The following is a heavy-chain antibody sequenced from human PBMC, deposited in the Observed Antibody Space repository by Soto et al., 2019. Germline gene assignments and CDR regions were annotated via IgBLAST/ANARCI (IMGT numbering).Heavy chain of an antibody. CDR3: AGSTTVRGVISGMDV. V-gene: IGHV4-30-4*01. CDR2: IYYNGNT. D-gene: IGHD3-10*01. J-gene: IGHJ6*02. CDR1: GGSISSGDYY. Sequence: PSETLSLTCTVSGGSISSGDYYWSRIRQPPGKGLEWIGYIYYNGNTYYNPSLKSRVTISVDTSKNQFSLKVNSVTAADTAVYYCAGSTTVRGVISGMDVWGQGTTVTVSS.